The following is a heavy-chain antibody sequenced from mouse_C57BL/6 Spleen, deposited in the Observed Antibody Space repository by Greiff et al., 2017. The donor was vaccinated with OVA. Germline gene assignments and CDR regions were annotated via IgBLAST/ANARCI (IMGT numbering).Heavy chain of an antibody. CDR1: GYSFTSYY. CDR2: IYPGSGNT. V-gene: IGHV1-66*01. D-gene: IGHD1-1*01. Sequence: VQLQQSGPELVKPGASVKISCKASGYSFTSYYIHWVKQRPGQGLERIGWIYPGSGNTKYNEKFKGKATLTADTSSSTAYMQLSSLTAEDSAVYYGARGEGYGSSPLGNWGQGTTLTVSS. CDR3: ARGEGYGSSPLGN. J-gene: IGHJ2*01.